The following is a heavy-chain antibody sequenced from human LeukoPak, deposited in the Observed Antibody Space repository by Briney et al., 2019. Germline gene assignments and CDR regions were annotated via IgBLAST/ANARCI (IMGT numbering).Heavy chain of an antibody. CDR2: FYPGDSDT. V-gene: IGHV5-51*04. D-gene: IGHD3-10*01. J-gene: IGHJ3*02. CDR1: GYTFPDYW. Sequence: EYLMISCQGPGYTFPDYWIAWVRQTPGKGLESMGVFYPGDSDTRYSPSFQDQFTISAATPIPTPFLQWSSLNASDTAMYYCARRGTSMFRGVHMGPHDGFDIWGRGTMVTVSS. CDR3: ARRGTSMFRGVHMGPHDGFDI.